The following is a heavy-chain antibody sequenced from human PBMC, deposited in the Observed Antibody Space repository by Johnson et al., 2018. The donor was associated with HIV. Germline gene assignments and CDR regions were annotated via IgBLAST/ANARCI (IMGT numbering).Heavy chain of an antibody. J-gene: IGHJ3*01. CDR1: GFNFKRYA. Sequence: VQLVESGGGLVQPGGSLRLSCAASGFNFKRYAMTWVRQAPGKGLEWVSSISGSGVTTYYVDSVKGRFTISRDDSRNTLYVQMNSLRVEDTAIYYCAKVMDYYARGAFDFWGQGTMVTVSS. V-gene: IGHV3-23*04. CDR2: ISGSGVTT. CDR3: AKVMDYYARGAFDF. D-gene: IGHD3-10*01.